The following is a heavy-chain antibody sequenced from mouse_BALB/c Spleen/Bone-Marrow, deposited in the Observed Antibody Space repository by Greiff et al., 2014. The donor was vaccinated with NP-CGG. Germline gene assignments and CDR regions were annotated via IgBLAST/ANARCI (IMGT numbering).Heavy chain of an antibody. CDR2: IDPANGNT. CDR3: AAYYYGSSQFAY. CDR1: GFNIKDTY. J-gene: IGHJ3*01. D-gene: IGHD1-1*01. V-gene: IGHV14-3*02. Sequence: VQLKQSGAELVKPGASVKSSCTASGFNIKDTYMHWVKQRPEQGLEWIGRIDPANGNTKYDPKFQGKATITADTSSNTAYLQLSSLTSEDTAVYYCAAYYYGSSQFAYWGQGTLVTVSA.